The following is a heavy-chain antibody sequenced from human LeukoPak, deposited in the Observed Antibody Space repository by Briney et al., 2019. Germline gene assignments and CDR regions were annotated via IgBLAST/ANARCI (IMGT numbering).Heavy chain of an antibody. CDR3: VREGISDFSGDG. CDR2: IHSSGTFI. CDR1: GFIFSTHK. D-gene: IGHD3-3*02. V-gene: IGHV3-48*03. Sequence: GGSLRLSCAVSGFIFSTHKSHWVRQAPGKGLEWISYIHSSGTFIDYADFVKGRFTISRDNTKNSLYLQMNSLRAEDTASYYCVREGISDFSGDGCGQGTLVTVSS. J-gene: IGHJ4*02.